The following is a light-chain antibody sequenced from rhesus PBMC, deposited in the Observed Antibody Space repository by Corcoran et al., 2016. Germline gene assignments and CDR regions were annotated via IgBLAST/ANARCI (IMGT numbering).Light chain of an antibody. CDR1: ERVTTY. V-gene: IGKV3-10*01. Sequence: QVILTQSPATLSLSPGERATLSCRASERVTTYLAWYQQKPGQAPRLLIYGASSRATGIPDRFSASGSGTDFTLTISSLEPAGVGVYHCYQHSSGYSFGQGTKVEI. CDR2: GAS. J-gene: IGKJ2*01. CDR3: YQHSSGYS.